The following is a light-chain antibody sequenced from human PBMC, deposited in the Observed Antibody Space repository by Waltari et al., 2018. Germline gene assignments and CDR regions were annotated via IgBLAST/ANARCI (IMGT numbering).Light chain of an antibody. Sequence: QSALTQPRSVPGSPGQPVTIPCTGTSSVFGSNNFVSWYQHQPDKAPKLIIYDINKRPSGVPDRFSGSKSGNTASLTISGLQAEDEADYYCCSCVGRNIYWVFGGGTKLTVL. V-gene: IGLV2-11*01. CDR3: CSCVGRNIYWV. J-gene: IGLJ3*02. CDR2: DIN. CDR1: SSVFGSNNF.